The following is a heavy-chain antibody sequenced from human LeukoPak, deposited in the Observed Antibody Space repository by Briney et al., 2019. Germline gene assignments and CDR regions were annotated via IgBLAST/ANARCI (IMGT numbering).Heavy chain of an antibody. CDR3: ARRGPPRTLLRGVKSGWFDP. V-gene: IGHV4-34*01. CDR1: GGSISGYY. J-gene: IGHJ5*02. D-gene: IGHD3-10*01. CDR2: INHSGST. Sequence: SETLSLTCTVSGGSISGYYWSWIRQPPGKGLEWIGEINHSGSTNYNPSLKGRVTISVDTSKHQFSLKLSSVTAADTAVYYCARRGPPRTLLRGVKSGWFDPWGQGTLVTVSS.